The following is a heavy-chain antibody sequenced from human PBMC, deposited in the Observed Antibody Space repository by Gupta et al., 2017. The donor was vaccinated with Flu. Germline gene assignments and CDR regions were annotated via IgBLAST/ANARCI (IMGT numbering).Heavy chain of an antibody. V-gene: IGHV4-34*01. J-gene: IGHJ4*02. CDR1: GGSFSGYY. D-gene: IGHD3-16*02. Sequence: QVQLQQWDAGLLKPSETLSLTCAVYGGSFSGYYWSWIRQPPGKGLEWIGEINHSGSTNYNPSLKSRVTISVDTSKNQFSLKLSSVTAADTAVYYCARGWPQYERYLGGVIVKGFDYWGQGTLVTVSS. CDR2: INHSGST. CDR3: ARGWPQYERYLGGVIVKGFDY.